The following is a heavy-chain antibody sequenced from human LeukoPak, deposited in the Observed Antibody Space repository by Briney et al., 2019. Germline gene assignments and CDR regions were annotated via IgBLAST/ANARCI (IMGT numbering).Heavy chain of an antibody. CDR3: ARVPPRSSGWYYFDY. D-gene: IGHD6-19*01. CDR1: GGSISSYY. CDR2: IYYSGST. J-gene: IGHJ4*02. Sequence: SETLSLTCTVSGGSISSYYWSWIRQPPGKGLEWIGYIYYSGSTNYNPSLKSRVTISVDTSKNQFSLKLSSVTAADTAVYYCARVPPRSSGWYYFDYWGQGTLVPVSS. V-gene: IGHV4-59*01.